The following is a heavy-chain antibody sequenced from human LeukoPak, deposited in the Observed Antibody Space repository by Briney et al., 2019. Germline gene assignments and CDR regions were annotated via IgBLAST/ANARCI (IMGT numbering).Heavy chain of an antibody. CDR1: GFTFSSYS. CDR2: ITSSTSYI. J-gene: IGHJ4*02. V-gene: IGHV3-21*01. D-gene: IGHD6-13*01. Sequence: GGSLRLSCAASGFTFSSYSINWVRQAPGEGLEGGSSITSSTSYIYYADSVKGRFTISRDNAKNSLYLQMNSLRAEDTAVYFCASGLSSSWYRFDSWGQGTLVTVSS. CDR3: ASGLSSSWYRFDS.